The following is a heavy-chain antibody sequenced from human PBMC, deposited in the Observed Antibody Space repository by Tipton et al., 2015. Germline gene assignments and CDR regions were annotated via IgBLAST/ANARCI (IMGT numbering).Heavy chain of an antibody. V-gene: IGHV4-59*12. D-gene: IGHD6-13*01. Sequence: LRLSCTVSGGSFSSYYWSWIRQPPGKGLEWIGYISFSDTTHYNPSLKSRVTISVDKSKNQFSLKLSSVTAADTAVYYCARDGPYSSTWDFDYWGQGTLVTVSS. CDR3: ARDGPYSSTWDFDY. CDR2: ISFSDTT. J-gene: IGHJ4*02. CDR1: GGSFSSYY.